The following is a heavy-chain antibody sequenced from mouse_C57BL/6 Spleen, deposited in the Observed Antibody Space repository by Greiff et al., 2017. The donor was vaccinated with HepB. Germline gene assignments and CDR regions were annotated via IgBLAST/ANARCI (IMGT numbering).Heavy chain of an antibody. D-gene: IGHD3-2*01. V-gene: IGHV5-17*01. Sequence: DVMLVESGGGLVKPGGSLKLSCAASGFTFSDYGMHWVRQAPEKGLEWVAYISSGSSTIYYADTVKGRFTISRDNAKNTLFLQMTSLRSEDTAMYYCARKTAPYYYAMDYWGQGTSVTVSS. J-gene: IGHJ4*01. CDR3: ARKTAPYYYAMDY. CDR2: ISSGSSTI. CDR1: GFTFSDYG.